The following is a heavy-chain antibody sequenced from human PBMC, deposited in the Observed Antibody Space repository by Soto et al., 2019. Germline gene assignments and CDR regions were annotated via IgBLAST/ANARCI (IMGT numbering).Heavy chain of an antibody. CDR3: AAGYTTGPDAFDM. V-gene: IGHV5-51*01. CDR1: GYNFANYW. Sequence: ESLKISFKGSGYNFANYWIGWVRHMPGKGLEWMGMIFPGDSDTKNSPSLQGQITMSVDKSDSSAYLQWRSLKASDTAMYYCAAGYTTGPDAFDMWGPGTMVTV. CDR2: IFPGDSDT. J-gene: IGHJ3*02. D-gene: IGHD6-13*01.